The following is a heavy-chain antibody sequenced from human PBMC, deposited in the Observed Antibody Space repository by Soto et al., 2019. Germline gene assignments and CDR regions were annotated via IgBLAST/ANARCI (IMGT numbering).Heavy chain of an antibody. CDR1: GFPLRSSGVG. J-gene: IGHJ5*02. Sequence: QITLKESGPTLVKPTQTLTLTCTFFGFPLRSSGVGVGWIRQPPVKPLEWLVRIYWKDDKRYSPSLKTRLTITTDPSKDHVVLTMTNMDPVDTATYYCAHKPMRSGSLNWFDPWGQGTLVIVSS. D-gene: IGHD1-26*01. V-gene: IGHV2-5*01. CDR3: AHKPMRSGSLNWFDP. CDR2: IYWKDDK.